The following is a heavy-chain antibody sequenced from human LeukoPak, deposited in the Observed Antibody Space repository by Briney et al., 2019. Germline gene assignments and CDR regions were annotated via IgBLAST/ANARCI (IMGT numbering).Heavy chain of an antibody. CDR3: ARGYSYGYGHYGMDV. J-gene: IGHJ6*02. D-gene: IGHD5-18*01. CDR2: IYYSGST. V-gene: IGHV4-61*01. Sequence: KPSETLSLTCTVSGGSVSSGSYYWSWIRQPPGKGLEWIGYIYYSGSTNYNPSLKSRVTISVDTSKDQFSLKLSSVTAADTAVYYCARGYSYGYGHYGMDVWGQGTTVTVSS. CDR1: GGSVSSGSYY.